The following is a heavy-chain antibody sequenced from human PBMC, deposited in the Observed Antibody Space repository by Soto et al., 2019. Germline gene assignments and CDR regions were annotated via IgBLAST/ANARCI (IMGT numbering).Heavy chain of an antibody. J-gene: IGHJ6*02. V-gene: IGHV6-1*01. D-gene: IGHD3-9*01. Sequence: SQTLSLTCAISGDSVSSNSAAWNCIRQSPSRGLEWLGRTYYRSKWYNDYAVSVKSRITINPDTSKNQFSLQLNSVTPEDTAVYYCARGKVWDDILTGYYPYYYCYGMAVRGQGTTVTVSS. CDR3: ARGKVWDDILTGYYPYYYCYGMAV. CDR2: TYYRSKWYN. CDR1: GDSVSSNSAA.